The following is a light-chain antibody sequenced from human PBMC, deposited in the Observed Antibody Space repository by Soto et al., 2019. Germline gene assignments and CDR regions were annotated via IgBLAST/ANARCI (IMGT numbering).Light chain of an antibody. V-gene: IGLV4-69*01. Sequence: QSVLTQSPSVSASLGASVKLTCTLRSGHSSYAIAWHQQQPDKGPRYLMKVNSDGSHSKGDGIPDRFSGSTSGAERYLTISSLQSEDEADYDCQTWGTGSGVFGGGTKLTVL. CDR2: VNSDGSH. J-gene: IGLJ3*02. CDR3: QTWGTGSGV. CDR1: SGHSSYA.